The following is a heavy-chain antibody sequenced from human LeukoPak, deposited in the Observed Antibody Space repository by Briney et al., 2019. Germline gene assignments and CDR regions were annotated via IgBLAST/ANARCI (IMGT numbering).Heavy chain of an antibody. CDR1: GFTFSSCA. V-gene: IGHV3-23*01. CDR3: AKDCTLRLRYNWFDP. Sequence: GGSLRLSCAASGFTFSSCAMSWVRQAPGKGLEWVSAISGSGHTTYYADSVKGRFTISRDNSKNTLYLQMNSLRAEDTAVYYCAKDCTLRLRYNWFDPWGQGTLVTVSP. D-gene: IGHD2-8*01. CDR2: ISGSGHTT. J-gene: IGHJ5*02.